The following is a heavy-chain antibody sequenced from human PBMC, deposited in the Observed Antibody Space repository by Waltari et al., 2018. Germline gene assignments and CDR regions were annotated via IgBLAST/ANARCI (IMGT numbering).Heavy chain of an antibody. CDR3: GRSRGDLLIDY. CDR1: GYTFTDSY. V-gene: IGHV1-2*02. D-gene: IGHD2-21*01. CDR2: INPNSGDT. Sequence: QVQLVQSGAVVKKPGASVKVSCQASGYTFTDSYMHWLRQAPGQGLEWMGWINPNSGDTRYAQKFEGRVTLTRDTSITTAYMELSRLKSDDTAVYYCGRSRGDLLIDYWGQGTLVTVSS. J-gene: IGHJ4*02.